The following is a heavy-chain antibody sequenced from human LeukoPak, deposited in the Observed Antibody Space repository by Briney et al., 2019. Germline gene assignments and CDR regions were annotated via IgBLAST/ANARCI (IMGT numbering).Heavy chain of an antibody. CDR3: ARGGNIGYDYNAFDI. Sequence: PRGSLRLSCAASGFAFSTYEMNWVRQAPGKGLEWVSYITRSGTTIYYADSVKGRFTISRDNAKDSLFLQMNSLRAEDTAIYYCARGGNIGYDYNAFDIWGQGTMVTVSS. CDR2: ITRSGTTI. J-gene: IGHJ3*02. V-gene: IGHV3-48*03. D-gene: IGHD3-22*01. CDR1: GFAFSTYE.